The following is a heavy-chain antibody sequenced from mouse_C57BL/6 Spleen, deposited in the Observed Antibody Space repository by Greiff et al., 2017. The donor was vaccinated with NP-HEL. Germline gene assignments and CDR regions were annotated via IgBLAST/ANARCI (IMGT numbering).Heavy chain of an antibody. D-gene: IGHD1-1*01. CDR2: IYPGSGST. J-gene: IGHJ2*01. V-gene: IGHV1-55*01. CDR1: GYTFTSYW. CDR3: ARAPLITTPYYFDY. Sequence: QVQLQQPGAELVKPGASVKMSCKASGYTFTSYWITWVKQRPGQGLEWIGDIYPGSGSTNYNEKFKSKATLTVDTSSSTAYMQLSSLTSEDSAVYYWARAPLITTPYYFDYWGQGTTLTVSS.